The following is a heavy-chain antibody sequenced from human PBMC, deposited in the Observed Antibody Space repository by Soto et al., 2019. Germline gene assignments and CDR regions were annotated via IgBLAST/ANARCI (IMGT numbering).Heavy chain of an antibody. CDR1: GFTFTSSA. V-gene: IGHV1-58*01. CDR2: IVVGSGNT. J-gene: IGHJ4*02. D-gene: IGHD6-19*01. Sequence: SVKVSCKASGFTFTSSAVQWVRQARGQRLEWIGWIVVGSGNTNYAQKFQERVTITRDMSTSTAYMELSSLRSEDTAVYYCAADPLLAVAGGGDYWGQGTLVTVSS. CDR3: AADPLLAVAGGGDY.